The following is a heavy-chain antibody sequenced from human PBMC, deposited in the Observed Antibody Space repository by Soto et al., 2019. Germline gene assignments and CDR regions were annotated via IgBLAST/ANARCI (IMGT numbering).Heavy chain of an antibody. CDR2: INPNSGGT. V-gene: IGHV1-2*02. CDR1: GYTFTGYY. D-gene: IGHD3-3*01. Sequence: ASMNVSCKASGYTFTGYYMHWVRQAPGQGLEWMGWINPNSGGTNYAQKFQGRVTMTRDTSISTAYMELSRLRSDDTAVYYCARRLRSSYGMDVWGQGTKVTVSS. CDR3: ARRLRSSYGMDV. J-gene: IGHJ6*02.